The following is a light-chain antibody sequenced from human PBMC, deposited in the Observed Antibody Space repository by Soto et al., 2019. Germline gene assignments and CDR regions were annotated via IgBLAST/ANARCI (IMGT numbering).Light chain of an antibody. Sequence: DIVMTQTPLSLTVTPGEPASISCRSSQSLLDSDDGNTYLDWYLQKPVQSPQLLIYTVSYRASGVPDRFSGSGSGTDFTLKISRVEAEDVGVYHCMQRIEFPRTCGGGTNVDIK. CDR3: MQRIEFPRT. V-gene: IGKV2-40*01. J-gene: IGKJ4*01. CDR2: TVS. CDR1: QSLLDSDDGNTY.